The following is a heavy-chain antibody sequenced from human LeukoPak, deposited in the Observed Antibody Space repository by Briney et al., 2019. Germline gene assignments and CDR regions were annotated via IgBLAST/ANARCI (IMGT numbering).Heavy chain of an antibody. D-gene: IGHD6-13*01. J-gene: IGHJ4*02. Sequence: PGGSLRLSCVASGFTFKNYWMSWVRQAPGEGLEWVANIEADGTEKYYVGSVKRRFTVSRDNARNSLYLQMSSLRVEDTAVYYCARDPAAWDYWGQGTLVTVSS. CDR2: IEADGTEK. CDR3: ARDPAAWDY. V-gene: IGHV3-7*04. CDR1: GFTFKNYW.